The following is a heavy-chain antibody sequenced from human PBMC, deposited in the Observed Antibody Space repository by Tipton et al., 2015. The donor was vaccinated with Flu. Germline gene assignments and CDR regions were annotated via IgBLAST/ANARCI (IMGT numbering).Heavy chain of an antibody. D-gene: IGHD3-16*01. V-gene: IGHV4-61*02. Sequence: TLSLTCNVSGGSISRGDYYWNWIRQPAGKGLEWIGRIFTSGNTNYNPSLESRVTISIDTSKNLISLKLTSVTAADTAMYYCAGARLMVTFGATWGFDPWGQGTLVTVSS. CDR1: GGSISRGDYY. J-gene: IGHJ5*02. CDR2: IFTSGNT. CDR3: AGARLMVTFGATWGFDP.